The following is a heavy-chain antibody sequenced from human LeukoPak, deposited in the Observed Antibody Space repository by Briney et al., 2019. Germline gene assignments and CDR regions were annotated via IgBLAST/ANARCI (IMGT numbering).Heavy chain of an antibody. J-gene: IGHJ5*02. Sequence: SETLSLTCTVSGGSISSGSYYWSWIRQPAGKGLEWIGRIYTSGSTNYNPSLKSRVTISVDTSKNQFSLKLSSVTAADTAVYYCARAVRGVLYNWFDPWGQGTLVTVSS. CDR2: IYTSGST. CDR3: ARAVRGVLYNWFDP. CDR1: GGSISSGSYY. D-gene: IGHD3-10*01. V-gene: IGHV4-61*02.